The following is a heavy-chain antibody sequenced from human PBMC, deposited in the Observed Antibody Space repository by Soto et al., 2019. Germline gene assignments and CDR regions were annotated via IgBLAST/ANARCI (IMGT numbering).Heavy chain of an antibody. J-gene: IGHJ6*02. Sequence: GSLRLSCVASGFTFSSFGMHWVRQAPGRGLEWVAVISYDGTNKYYADSVKGRFTISRDKSENTLYLQMNSLRPEDTAIYYCAKGVNSAYYYGVDVWGQGTTVTVSS. CDR2: ISYDGTNK. V-gene: IGHV3-30*18. CDR3: AKGVNSAYYYGVDV. CDR1: GFTFSSFG. D-gene: IGHD1-26*01.